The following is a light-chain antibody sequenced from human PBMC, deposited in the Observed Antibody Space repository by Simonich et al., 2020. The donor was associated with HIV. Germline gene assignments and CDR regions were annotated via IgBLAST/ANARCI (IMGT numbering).Light chain of an antibody. CDR1: QSVSSN. J-gene: IGKJ1*01. V-gene: IGKV3-15*01. CDR3: QQYNNWPPWT. Sequence: EIVMTQSPATLSVSPGERATLSCRASQSVSSNLARYQQQPGQAPRLLIYGASTRATGIPARFSGSGSGTEFTLTISSMQSEDFAVYYCQQYNNWPPWTFGQGTKVEIK. CDR2: GAS.